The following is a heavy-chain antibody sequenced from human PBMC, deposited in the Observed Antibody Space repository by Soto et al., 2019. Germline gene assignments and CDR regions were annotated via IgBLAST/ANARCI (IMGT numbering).Heavy chain of an antibody. V-gene: IGHV3-23*01. CDR3: AKDPSRISLKPNWFDP. D-gene: IGHD6-13*01. CDR1: GFTFSSYA. Sequence: GGSLRLSCAASGFTFSSYAMSWVRQAPGKGLEWVSAISGSGGSTYYADSVKGRFTISRDNSKNTLYLQMNSLRAEDTAVCYCAKDPSRISLKPNWFDPWGQGTLVTVSS. CDR2: ISGSGGST. J-gene: IGHJ5*02.